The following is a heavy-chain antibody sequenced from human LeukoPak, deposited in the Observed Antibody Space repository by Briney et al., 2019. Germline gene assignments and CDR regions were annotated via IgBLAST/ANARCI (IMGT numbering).Heavy chain of an antibody. D-gene: IGHD3-9*01. J-gene: IGHJ4*02. CDR1: GFTFSSYA. CDR3: AKEDTYYDILTGYKPFDY. Sequence: TGGSLRLSCAASGFTFSSYAMSWVRQAPGKGLEWVSAISGSGGSTYYADSVKGRFTISRDNSKNTLYLQMNSLRAEDTAVYYCAKEDTYYDILTGYKPFDYWGQGTLVTVSS. V-gene: IGHV3-23*01. CDR2: ISGSGGST.